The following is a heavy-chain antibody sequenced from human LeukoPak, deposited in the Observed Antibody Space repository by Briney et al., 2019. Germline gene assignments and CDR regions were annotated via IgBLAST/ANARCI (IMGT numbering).Heavy chain of an antibody. J-gene: IGHJ4*02. CDR1: GGSINYYF. CDR3: ARMGGYSGYATH. V-gene: IGHV4-59*08. CDR2: IYSTGSA. D-gene: IGHD5-12*01. Sequence: PSETLSLTCTVSGGSINYYFWSWIRQPPGKGLEWIGYIYSTGSANYNPSLKSRVTLSVDTAKNQFSLKLNSVTAADTAVYYCARMGGYSGYATHWGQGTLVTVSS.